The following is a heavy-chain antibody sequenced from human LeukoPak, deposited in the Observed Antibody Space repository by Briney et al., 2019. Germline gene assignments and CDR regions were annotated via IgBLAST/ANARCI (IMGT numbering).Heavy chain of an antibody. V-gene: IGHV3-53*01. Sequence: PGGSLRLSCAVSGFTASTHHMAWVRQAPGKGLEWVSVRQPGNVSYYADSVTGRFTTSTASSKNTLFLQMRDLRAEDTALYYCARERDYDTYFDYWGQGTLVIVSS. CDR3: ARERDYDTYFDY. CDR2: RQPGNVS. J-gene: IGHJ4*02. CDR1: GFTASTHH. D-gene: IGHD3-22*01.